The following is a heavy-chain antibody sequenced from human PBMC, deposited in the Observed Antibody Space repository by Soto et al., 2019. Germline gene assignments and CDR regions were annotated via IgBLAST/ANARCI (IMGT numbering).Heavy chain of an antibody. CDR3: ARGSTDSYPGSRIFDF. D-gene: IGHD3-10*01. V-gene: IGHV3-23*01. J-gene: IGHJ4*02. Sequence: EVQWLESGGDLKQPGGSLRLSCVASGLTFGSRAMSWVLQAPGEGLQWVSTITDTGGDAKYADSVRGRFVISRDNSKKTLYLQMTSLTAEDSAMYFCARGSTDSYPGSRIFDFWGRGTLVTVSS. CDR1: GLTFGSRA. CDR2: ITDTGGDA.